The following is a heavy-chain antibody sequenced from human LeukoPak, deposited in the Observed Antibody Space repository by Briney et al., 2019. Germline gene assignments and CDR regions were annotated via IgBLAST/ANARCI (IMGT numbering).Heavy chain of an antibody. J-gene: IGHJ5*02. CDR2: ISNGKT. D-gene: IGHD2-15*01. CDR3: VREAGYCAPVCVKTNWFDP. V-gene: IGHV3-23*01. CDR1: GFPFSSHA. Sequence: GGSLRLSCAASGFPFSSHAMSWVRQPPGKGLEWVAAISNGKTYYADSVRGRFAIYRDDYTNTVYLHMNSLRDEDTALYHCVREAGYCAPVCVKTNWFDPWGQGTLVTVSS.